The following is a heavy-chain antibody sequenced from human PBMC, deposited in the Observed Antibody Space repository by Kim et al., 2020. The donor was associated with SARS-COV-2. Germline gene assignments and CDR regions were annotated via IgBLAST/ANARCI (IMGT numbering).Heavy chain of an antibody. V-gene: IGHV1-18*01. Sequence: KYAQNLKGGSTMTTDKSTMTAYMELRSLRSDDTAVYYCSRDRLIVGAMDVWGQGTTVTVSS. CDR3: SRDRLIVGAMDV. D-gene: IGHD3-22*01. J-gene: IGHJ6*01.